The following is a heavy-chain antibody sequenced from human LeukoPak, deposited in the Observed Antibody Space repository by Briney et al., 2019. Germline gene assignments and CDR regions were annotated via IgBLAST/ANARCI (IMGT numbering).Heavy chain of an antibody. CDR2: ISSDGGTK. J-gene: IGHJ4*02. Sequence: GGSLRLSCTASKFTFSNYGMQWVRQAPGKGLEWVAVISSDGGTKYYADSVKGRFTLSRDNSRNTLDLQMNSLGPEDTAVYYCAKEYDSGGYGAYFDYRGQGTLVAVSS. D-gene: IGHD3-10*01. V-gene: IGHV3-30*18. CDR3: AKEYDSGGYGAYFDY. CDR1: KFTFSNYG.